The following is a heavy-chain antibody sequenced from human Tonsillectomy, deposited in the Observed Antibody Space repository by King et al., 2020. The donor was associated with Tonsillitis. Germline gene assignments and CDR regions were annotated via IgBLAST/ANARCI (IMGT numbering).Heavy chain of an antibody. J-gene: IGHJ4*02. Sequence: VPLQQWGAGLLKPSETLSLTCAVYGGSLSGYYWSWIRQPPGKGLEWIGESNGSGSTNYNPSLKSRVTISVDTSKNQFSLKLSSVTAADTAVYYCAREARFWVTRANFDYWGQGTLVTVSS. CDR2: SNGSGST. CDR3: AREARFWVTRANFDY. D-gene: IGHD2-21*02. V-gene: IGHV4-34*01. CDR1: GGSLSGYY.